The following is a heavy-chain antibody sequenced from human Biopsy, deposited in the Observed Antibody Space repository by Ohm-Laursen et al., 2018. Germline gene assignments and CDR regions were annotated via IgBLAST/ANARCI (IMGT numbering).Heavy chain of an antibody. CDR3: AKGLYSGSYYYDS. CDR2: VSSDGKNK. J-gene: IGHJ4*02. CDR1: GFILSNYG. D-gene: IGHD1-26*01. Sequence: SLRLSCAAPGFILSNYGMHWVRQAPGRGLEWVAAVSSDGKNKHYADSVQGRFTISRDNSKNTVDLQMNSLRAEDTAVYYCAKGLYSGSYYYDSWGQGTLVTVSS. V-gene: IGHV3-30*18.